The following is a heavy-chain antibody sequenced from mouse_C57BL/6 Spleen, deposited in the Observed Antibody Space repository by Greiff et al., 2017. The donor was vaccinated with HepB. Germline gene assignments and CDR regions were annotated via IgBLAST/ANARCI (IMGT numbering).Heavy chain of an antibody. CDR3: ARHYYSNYGYAMDY. Sequence: EVKLVESGGDLVKPGGSLKLSCAASGFTFSSYGMSWVRQTPDKRLEWVATISSGGSYTYYPDSVKGRFTISRDNAKNTLYLQMSSLKSEDTAMYYCARHYYSNYGYAMDYWGQGPSVTVSS. CDR2: ISSGGSYT. V-gene: IGHV5-6*01. D-gene: IGHD2-5*01. J-gene: IGHJ4*01. CDR1: GFTFSSYG.